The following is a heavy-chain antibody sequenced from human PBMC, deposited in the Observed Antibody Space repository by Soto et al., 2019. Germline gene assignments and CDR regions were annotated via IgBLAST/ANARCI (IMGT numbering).Heavy chain of an antibody. CDR2: IYYSGST. CDR1: VGSISSSSYY. J-gene: IGHJ4*02. D-gene: IGHD4-17*01. Sequence: KPSETLSLAGTVSVGSISSSSYYWGWILQPPGKGLEWIGSIYYSGSTYYNPSLKSRVTISVDTSKNQFSLKLSSVTAADTAVYYCATQKEVYGDAFFDYWGQGTLVTVSS. CDR3: ATQKEVYGDAFFDY. V-gene: IGHV4-39*01.